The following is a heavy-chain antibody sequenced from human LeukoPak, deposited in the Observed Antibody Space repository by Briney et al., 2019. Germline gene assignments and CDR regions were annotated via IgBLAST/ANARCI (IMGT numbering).Heavy chain of an antibody. D-gene: IGHD1-7*01. V-gene: IGHV4-38-2*01. CDR3: ARGTGTRIHYYYYMDV. CDR1: GYSISSGYY. Sequence: PSETLSLTCAVSGYSISSGYYWGWIRQPPGKGLEWIGSIYHSGSTNYNPSLKSRVTISVDTSKNQFSLKLSSVTAADTAVYYCARGTGTRIHYYYYMDVWGKGTTVTVSS. J-gene: IGHJ6*03. CDR2: IYHSGST.